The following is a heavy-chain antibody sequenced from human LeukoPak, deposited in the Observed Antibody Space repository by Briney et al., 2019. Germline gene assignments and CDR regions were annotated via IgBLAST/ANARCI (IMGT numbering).Heavy chain of an antibody. CDR1: GFTFSSDA. V-gene: IGHV3-74*01. Sequence: GGSLRLSCAASGFTFSSDAMRWVRQAPGKGLVWVSRINNDGSSTSYADSVQGRFTISRDNAKNTLYLQMNSLRAEDTALYYCARVARGDYYYYYMDVWGKGTTVTVSS. D-gene: IGHD3-10*01. J-gene: IGHJ6*03. CDR3: ARVARGDYYYYYMDV. CDR2: INNDGSST.